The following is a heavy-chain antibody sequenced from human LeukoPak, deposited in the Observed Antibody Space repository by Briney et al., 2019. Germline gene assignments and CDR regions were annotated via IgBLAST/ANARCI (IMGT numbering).Heavy chain of an antibody. J-gene: IGHJ4*02. Sequence: SETLSLTCTVSGGSISSYYWSWIRQPAGKGLEWIGRIYTSGSTNYNPSLKSRVTMSVDTSKNQFSLKLSSVTAADTAVYYCARDGRPGVWGCYRTFDYWGQGTLVTVSS. D-gene: IGHD3-16*02. CDR1: GGSISSYY. CDR2: IYTSGST. V-gene: IGHV4-4*07. CDR3: ARDGRPGVWGCYRTFDY.